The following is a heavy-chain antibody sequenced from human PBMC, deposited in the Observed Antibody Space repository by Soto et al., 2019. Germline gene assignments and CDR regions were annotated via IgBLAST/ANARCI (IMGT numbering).Heavy chain of an antibody. D-gene: IGHD6-13*01. Sequence: ASVKASCKASGYTFTGYYMHWVRQARGQGLEWMGWINPNSGGTNYAQKFQGRVTMTRDTSISTAYMELSRLRSDDTAVYYCAREAEYSSSCTPWGRPRGTHVPWFDPWGQGTLITIFS. V-gene: IGHV1-2*02. CDR3: AREAEYSSSCTPWGRPRGTHVPWFDP. CDR2: INPNSGGT. CDR1: GYTFTGYY. J-gene: IGHJ5*02.